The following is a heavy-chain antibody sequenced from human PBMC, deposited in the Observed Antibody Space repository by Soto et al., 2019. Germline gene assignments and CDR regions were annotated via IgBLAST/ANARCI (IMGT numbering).Heavy chain of an antibody. CDR1: GVSFSGYY. CDR3: ARDHYYDSGSYYNNWFDP. V-gene: IGHV4-34*01. D-gene: IGHD3-10*01. J-gene: IGHJ5*02. CDR2: INHTGST. Sequence: SETLSLTCAVYGVSFSGYYWNWIRQPPGKGLEWIGEINHTGSTNYNPSLKSRVTISVDTSKNQFSLKLTSVTAADTAVYYCARDHYYDSGSYYNNWFDPWGQGALVTVS.